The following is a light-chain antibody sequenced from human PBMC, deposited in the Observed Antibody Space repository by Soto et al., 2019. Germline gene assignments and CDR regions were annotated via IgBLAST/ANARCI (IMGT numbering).Light chain of an antibody. CDR1: QSVNSN. V-gene: IGKV3-15*01. CDR3: QQYDT. J-gene: IGKJ2*01. CDR2: GAS. Sequence: EIVMTQSPATLSVSPGERVTVSCRASQSVNSNFAWYQQKPGQAPRLLIYGASTRATGIPARFRGSGSGTDFTLTISRLEPEDFAVYYCQQYDTFGQGTKLEIK.